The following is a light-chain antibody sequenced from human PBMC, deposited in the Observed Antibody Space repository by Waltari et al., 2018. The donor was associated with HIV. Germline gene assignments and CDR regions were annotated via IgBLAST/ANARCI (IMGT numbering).Light chain of an antibody. CDR1: SSDVGAYTY. CDR3: CSYIGRGYV. CDR2: DVS. Sequence: QSALTQPRPVSGSPGQSVTISCTGTSSDVGAYTYVPWYQQHPGNAPKLMIFDVSKRPSGVPDRFSGSKSGNTASLTISGLQAEDEADYYCCSYIGRGYVFGSGTKVSVL. J-gene: IGLJ1*01. V-gene: IGLV2-11*01.